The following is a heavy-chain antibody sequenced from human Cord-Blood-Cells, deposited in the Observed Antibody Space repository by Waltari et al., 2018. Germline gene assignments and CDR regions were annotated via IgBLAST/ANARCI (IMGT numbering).Heavy chain of an antibody. D-gene: IGHD2-15*01. V-gene: IGHV4-34*01. J-gene: IGHJ4*02. CDR3: ARGWGGTGNFDY. Sequence: GAGLLKPSETLSLTCAVYGGSFSGYYWSWIRQPPGKGLEWIGEINHSGSTNYNPSLKSRVTISVDTSKNQFSLKLSSVTAADTAVYYCARGWGGTGNFDYWGQGTLVTVSS. CDR1: GGSFSGYY. CDR2: INHSGST.